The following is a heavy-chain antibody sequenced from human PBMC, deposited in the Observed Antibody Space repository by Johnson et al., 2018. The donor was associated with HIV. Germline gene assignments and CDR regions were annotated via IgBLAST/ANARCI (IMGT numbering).Heavy chain of an antibody. J-gene: IGHJ3*02. CDR2: IYSGGST. D-gene: IGHD3-10*01. CDR3: VRGLLWFGELLEAFDI. Sequence: VQLVESGGGLAKPAWSPRLSCAASQFIFSNYYMNCVRQAPGKGLEWVSVIYSGGSTYYADSVRGRFTISRDNSKNTLYLQMTSLRAEDTAVYYCVRGLLWFGELLEAFDIWGQGTMVTVSS. CDR1: QFIFSNYY. V-gene: IGHV3-66*01.